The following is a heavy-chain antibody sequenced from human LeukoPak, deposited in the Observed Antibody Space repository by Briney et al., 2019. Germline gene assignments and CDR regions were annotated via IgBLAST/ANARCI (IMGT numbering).Heavy chain of an antibody. Sequence: SVRVSCKASGGTFSSYTISWVRQAPGQGLEWMGRIIPILGIANYAQKFQGRVTITADKSTSTAYMELSSLRSEDTAVYYCARVSYDSSSYYSRGNPVLWFDPWGQGTLVTVSS. CDR3: ARVSYDSSSYYSRGNPVLWFDP. D-gene: IGHD3-22*01. J-gene: IGHJ5*02. V-gene: IGHV1-69*02. CDR2: IIPILGIA. CDR1: GGTFSSYT.